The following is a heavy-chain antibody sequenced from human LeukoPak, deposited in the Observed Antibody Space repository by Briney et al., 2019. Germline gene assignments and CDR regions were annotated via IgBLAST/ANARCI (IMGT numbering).Heavy chain of an antibody. J-gene: IGHJ4*02. CDR2: IIPIFGIA. CDR3: ARAVEMATMGGNYYFDY. CDR1: GGTFSSYA. V-gene: IGHV1-69*04. D-gene: IGHD5-24*01. Sequence: SVKVSCKASGGTFSSYAISWVRQAPGQGLEWMGRIIPIFGIANYAQKFQGRVTITADKSTSTAYMELSSLRSEDTAVYYCARAVEMATMGGNYYFDYWGQGTLVTVSS.